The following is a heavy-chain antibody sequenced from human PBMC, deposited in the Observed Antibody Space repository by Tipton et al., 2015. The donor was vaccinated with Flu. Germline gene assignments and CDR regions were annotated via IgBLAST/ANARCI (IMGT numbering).Heavy chain of an antibody. D-gene: IGHD5-12*01. CDR1: GGSISTSY. Sequence: TLSLTCTVSGGSISTSYWSWIRQPAGKGLEWIGRISTSGSTNYNASLESRVTLSRDTSKNHISLRLTSATAADTALYYGARDLRGYSGYKGGDAFDMWGRGIMVFVST. CDR3: ARDLRGYSGYKGGDAFDM. CDR2: ISTSGST. V-gene: IGHV4-4*07. J-gene: IGHJ3*02.